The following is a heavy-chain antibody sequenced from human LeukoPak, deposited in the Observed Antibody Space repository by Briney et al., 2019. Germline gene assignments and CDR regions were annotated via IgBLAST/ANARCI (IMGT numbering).Heavy chain of an antibody. V-gene: IGHV3-7*01. CDR2: IKQDGTEK. D-gene: IGHD4-11*01. Sequence: PGGSLRLSCAASGFTFSSYWMSWVRQAPGKGLEWVASIKQDGTEKYYVDSVKGRFTISKDNAKNSLYLQMNSLRAEDTAVYYCAREDHSNYEYWGQGTLVTVYS. CDR3: AREDHSNYEY. J-gene: IGHJ4*02. CDR1: GFTFSSYW.